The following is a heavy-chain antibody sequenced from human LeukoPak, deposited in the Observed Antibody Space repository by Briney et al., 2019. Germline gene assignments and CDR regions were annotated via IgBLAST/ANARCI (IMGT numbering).Heavy chain of an antibody. CDR1: GFHFRSQC. V-gene: IGHV3-30*02. Sequence: GGSPELSCAAAGFHFRSQCMHWVRQGPGKGLEWVAFIRYDGSNKYYADSVKGRFTISRDNSKNTLYLQMNSLRAEDTAVYYCAKPYFGSGYYMDVWGKGTTVTISS. CDR2: IRYDGSNK. J-gene: IGHJ6*03. CDR3: AKPYFGSGYYMDV. D-gene: IGHD3-3*01.